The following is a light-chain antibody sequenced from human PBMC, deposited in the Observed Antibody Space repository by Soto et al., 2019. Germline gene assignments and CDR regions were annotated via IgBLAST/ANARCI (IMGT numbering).Light chain of an antibody. CDR2: GNS. J-gene: IGLJ3*02. Sequence: QYVLTQPPSVSGAPGQRVTISCTGSSSNIGAGYDVHWYQQLPGTAPKLLIYGNSNRPSGVPDRFSGSKSGTSASLAITGLQAEDEADYYCQSYDSSLSGSRVVGGGTKLTVL. CDR1: SSNIGAGYD. CDR3: QSYDSSLSGSRV. V-gene: IGLV1-40*01.